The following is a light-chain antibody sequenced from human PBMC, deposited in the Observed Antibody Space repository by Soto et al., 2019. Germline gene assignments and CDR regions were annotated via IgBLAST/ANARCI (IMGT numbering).Light chain of an antibody. Sequence: EIAMTQSPATLSVSPGERATLSCRASQSVGNNLAWYQQKPGQAPRLLIYAASSWATGVPASFSGSGSGTEFTLTISSLQSEDFAVYFCQQYHRWPLTFGGGTKVDIK. J-gene: IGKJ4*01. CDR3: QQYHRWPLT. V-gene: IGKV3-15*01. CDR2: AAS. CDR1: QSVGNN.